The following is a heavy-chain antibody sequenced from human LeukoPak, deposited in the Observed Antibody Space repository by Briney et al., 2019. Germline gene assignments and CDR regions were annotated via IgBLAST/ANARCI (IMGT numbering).Heavy chain of an antibody. CDR1: GLTFSDYY. Sequence: PGGSLRLSCAAPGLTFSDYYMSWIRQAPGKGLEWVSYISSSGSTIYYADSVKGRFTISRDNAKNSLYLQMNSLRAEDTAVYYCARDPKFFVTMVRGGPNWFDPWGQGTLVTVSS. J-gene: IGHJ5*02. CDR2: ISSSGSTI. D-gene: IGHD3-10*01. V-gene: IGHV3-11*01. CDR3: ARDPKFFVTMVRGGPNWFDP.